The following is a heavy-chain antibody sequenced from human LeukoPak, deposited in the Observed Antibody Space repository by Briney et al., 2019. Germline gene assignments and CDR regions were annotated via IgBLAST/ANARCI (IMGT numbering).Heavy chain of an antibody. CDR2: MNPNSGNT. CDR3: ARGRQGKYYYDSSGYLY. J-gene: IGHJ4*02. Sequence: RASVTVSCKASGYTFTSYDINWVRQAPGQGLEWMGWMNPNSGNTGYAQKFQGRVTMTRNTSISTASMELSSLRSEDTAVYYCARGRQGKYYYDSSGYLYWGQGPLVTVSS. CDR1: GYTFTSYD. D-gene: IGHD3-22*01. V-gene: IGHV1-8*01.